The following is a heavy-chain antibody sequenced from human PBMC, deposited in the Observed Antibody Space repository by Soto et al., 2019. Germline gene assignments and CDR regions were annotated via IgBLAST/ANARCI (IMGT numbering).Heavy chain of an antibody. CDR3: ARDQLGIAAAGTF. Sequence: QVQLVQSGAEVKKPGASVKVSCKASGYTFTSYGISWVRQAPGQGLAWMGWISAYNGNTNYAQKLQGRVTMTTDTSTSTAYIELRSLRSVDTAVYYCARDQLGIAAAGTFWGQGTLVTVSS. D-gene: IGHD6-13*01. CDR2: ISAYNGNT. V-gene: IGHV1-18*01. CDR1: GYTFTSYG. J-gene: IGHJ4*02.